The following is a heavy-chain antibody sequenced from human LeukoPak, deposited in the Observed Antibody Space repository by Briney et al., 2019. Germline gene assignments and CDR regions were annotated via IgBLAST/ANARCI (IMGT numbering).Heavy chain of an antibody. Sequence: GGSLRLSCAASGFTFSSYGMHWVRQAPGKGLEWVAFIRYDGSNKYYADSVKGRFTISRDNSKNTLYLQMNSLRAVDTAVYYCARLSSYYYGMDVWGQGTTVTVSS. V-gene: IGHV3-30*02. CDR3: ARLSSYYYGMDV. J-gene: IGHJ6*02. CDR1: GFTFSSYG. CDR2: IRYDGSNK.